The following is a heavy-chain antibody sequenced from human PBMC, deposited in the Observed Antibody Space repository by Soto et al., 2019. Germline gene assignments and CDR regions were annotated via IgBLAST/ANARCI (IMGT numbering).Heavy chain of an antibody. J-gene: IGHJ6*02. CDR2: ISGSGGST. CDR1: GFTFSSYA. CDR3: AKDSLYSYDFWSGPSYYYYGMDV. D-gene: IGHD3-3*01. V-gene: IGHV3-23*01. Sequence: GGSLRLSCAASGFTFSSYAMSWVRQAPGKGLEWVSAISGSGGSTYYADSVKGRFTISRDNSKNTLYLQMNSLRAEDTAVYYCAKDSLYSYDFWSGPSYYYYGMDVWGQGTTVTVSS.